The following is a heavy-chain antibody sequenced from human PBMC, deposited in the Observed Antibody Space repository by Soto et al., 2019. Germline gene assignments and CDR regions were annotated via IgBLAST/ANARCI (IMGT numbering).Heavy chain of an antibody. V-gene: IGHV4-59*08. CDR2: IYYTGDT. Sequence: QVQLQQSGPGLVKPSEPLSLTCTVSSGPTRSHNWGWIRQPPGGGLGWIGYIYYTGDTSYNPSLKSRVTISADTSTTHISLTLSSVTAADTAVYYCVRQGIGDLHGLVDVWGQGTTVTVSS. CDR1: SGPTRSHN. CDR3: VRQGIGDLHGLVDV. J-gene: IGHJ6*02. D-gene: IGHD3-10*01.